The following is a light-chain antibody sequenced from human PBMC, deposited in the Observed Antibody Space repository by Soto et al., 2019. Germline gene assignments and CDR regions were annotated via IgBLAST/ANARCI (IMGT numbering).Light chain of an antibody. V-gene: IGKV3-20*01. Sequence: EIVLTQSPGTLSLSPGQRVSLSCRASESVSSTYLAWYQQKPGQAPRLLIYGAAYRATGIPDRFSGTGSGTDFTLTISRLEPEDLAVYYCHRYGSSPPYSLGQGTKLEIK. CDR2: GAA. CDR3: HRYGSSPPYS. J-gene: IGKJ2*01. CDR1: ESVSSTY.